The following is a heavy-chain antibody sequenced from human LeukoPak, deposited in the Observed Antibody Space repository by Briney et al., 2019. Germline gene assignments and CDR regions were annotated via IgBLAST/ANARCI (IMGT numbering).Heavy chain of an antibody. V-gene: IGHV3-7*03. CDR1: GFTFSSYW. J-gene: IGHJ4*02. Sequence: QTGRSLRLSCAASGFTFSSYWMTWVRQAPGKGLEWVANIKQDGGESYYVDSVKGRFTISRENAKNSLYLQMNNLRAEDTAVYYCARDYYENIAHSHMLPFWGQGTLVTVSS. CDR3: ARDYYENIAHSHMLPF. CDR2: IKQDGGES. D-gene: IGHD1-26*01.